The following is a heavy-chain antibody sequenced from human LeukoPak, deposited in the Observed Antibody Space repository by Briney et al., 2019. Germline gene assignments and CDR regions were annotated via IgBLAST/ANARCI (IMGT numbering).Heavy chain of an antibody. CDR1: GFTFSSTW. J-gene: IGHJ3*02. V-gene: IGHV3-7*04. CDR2: IKEDGRLR. Sequence: PGGSLRLSCAASGFTFSSTWMTWVRQAPGKGLEWVANIKEDGRLRDYVDSVKGRFTIFRDNAKNSPYLQMNSLRHEDTAVYYCARDGALTVGSFDIWGQGTMVTVSS. D-gene: IGHD1-26*01. CDR3: ARDGALTVGSFDI.